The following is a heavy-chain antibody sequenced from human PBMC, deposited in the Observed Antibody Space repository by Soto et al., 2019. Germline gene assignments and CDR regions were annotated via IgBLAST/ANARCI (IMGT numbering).Heavy chain of an antibody. CDR2: IIPIFGTA. V-gene: IGHV1-69*12. CDR1: GGTFSSYA. CDR3: ARDDVDTAMPYGMDV. Sequence: QVQLVQSGAEVKKPGSAVKVSCKASGGTFSSYAVSWVRQAPGHGLEWMGGIIPIFGTANYAQKFQGRVTITADESTSTAYMELSSLRSEDTAVYYCARDDVDTAMPYGMDVWGQGTTVTVS. J-gene: IGHJ6*02. D-gene: IGHD5-18*01.